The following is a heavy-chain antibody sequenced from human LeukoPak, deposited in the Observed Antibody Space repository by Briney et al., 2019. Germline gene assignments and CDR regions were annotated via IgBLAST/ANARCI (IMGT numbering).Heavy chain of an antibody. CDR2: IYYSGSI. J-gene: IGHJ4*02. V-gene: IGHV4-59*01. CDR3: ARENPSGYYNRPIDY. D-gene: IGHD3-22*01. CDR1: GASISSYY. Sequence: SETLSLTCTVSGASISSYYWSWIRQPPGKGLEWIGDIYYSGSIKYNLSLKSRVTMSVDTSKNQFSLKLSSVTAADTAIYYCARENPSGYYNRPIDYWGQGTLVTVSS.